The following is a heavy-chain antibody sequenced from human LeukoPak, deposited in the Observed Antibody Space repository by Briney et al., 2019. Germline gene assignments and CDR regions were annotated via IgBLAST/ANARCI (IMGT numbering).Heavy chain of an antibody. J-gene: IGHJ4*02. D-gene: IGHD1-26*01. V-gene: IGHV1-18*01. CDR1: DYTFTSYG. CDR2: ISGYNGNT. CDR3: ARVGGYSGSYFYYFDY. Sequence: ASVKVSCKASDYTFTSYGISWVRQAPGQGLEWMGWISGYNGNTNYAQKLQGRVTMTTDTSTCTAYMELRSLRSDDTAVYYCARVGGYSGSYFYYFDYWGQGTLVTVSS.